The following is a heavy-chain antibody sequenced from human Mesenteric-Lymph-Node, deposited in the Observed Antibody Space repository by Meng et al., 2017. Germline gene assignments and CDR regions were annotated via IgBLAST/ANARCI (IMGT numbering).Heavy chain of an antibody. CDR3: ARGRGVGATGY. Sequence: SETLSLTCAVYGGSFSGYYWSWIRQPPGKGLEWMGEINHSGSTNYNPSLKSRVTISVDTSKNQFSLKLSSVTAADTAVYYCARGRGVGATGYWGHGNRV. J-gene: IGHJ4*01. CDR1: GGSFSGYY. D-gene: IGHD1-26*01. V-gene: IGHV4-34*01. CDR2: INHSGST.